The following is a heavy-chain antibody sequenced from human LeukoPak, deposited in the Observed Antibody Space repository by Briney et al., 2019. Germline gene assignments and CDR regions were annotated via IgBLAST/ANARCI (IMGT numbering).Heavy chain of an antibody. CDR2: ISAYIGKT. CDR3: ARVVGSYFDC. CDR1: GYTFTSYG. V-gene: IGHV1-18*01. Sequence: ASVKVSCKASGYTFTSYGISWVRQAPGQGLEWMGGISAYIGKTNYAQKLQGRVTMTTDTSTSTAYMERRSLRSEDTAVYYCARVVGSYFDCWGQRTLVSVCS. J-gene: IGHJ4*02. D-gene: IGHD2-15*01.